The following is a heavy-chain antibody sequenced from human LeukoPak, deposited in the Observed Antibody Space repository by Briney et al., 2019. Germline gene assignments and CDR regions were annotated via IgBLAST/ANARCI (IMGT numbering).Heavy chain of an antibody. CDR2: ISSSSSYI. CDR1: GFTFSSYS. D-gene: IGHD6-19*01. Sequence: PGGSLRLSCAASGFTFSSYSMNWVRQAPGKGLEWVSSISSSSSYIYYADSVKGRFTISRDNAKNSLYLQMNSLRAEDTAVYYCARAIAVAARPYYYYYMDVWGEGTTVTVSS. CDR3: ARAIAVAARPYYYYYMDV. J-gene: IGHJ6*03. V-gene: IGHV3-21*01.